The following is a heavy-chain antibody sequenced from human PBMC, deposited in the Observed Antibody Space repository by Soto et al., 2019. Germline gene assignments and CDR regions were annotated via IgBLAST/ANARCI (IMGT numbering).Heavy chain of an antibody. CDR3: TKVGGTSLPPIPVDY. D-gene: IGHD2-2*02. Sequence: EVQLLESGGGLVQPGGSLRLSCAASGVTFSSYAMNWVRQAPGKGLEWVSTISGSGDNTYYADSVKGRFTISIENSKNTLYLQMNSLRAEDTALYYCTKVGGTSLPPIPVDYWGQGTQVTVSS. CDR2: ISGSGDNT. CDR1: GVTFSSYA. V-gene: IGHV3-23*01. J-gene: IGHJ4*02.